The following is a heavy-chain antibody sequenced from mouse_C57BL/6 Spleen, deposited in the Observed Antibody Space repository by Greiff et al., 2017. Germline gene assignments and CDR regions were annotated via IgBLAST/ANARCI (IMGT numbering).Heavy chain of an antibody. CDR1: GFSLTSYG. V-gene: IGHV2-2*01. CDR2: IWSGGST. D-gene: IGHD2-3*01. Sequence: QVQLQQSGPGLVQPSQSLSITCTVSGFSLTSYGVHWVRPSPGTGLEWLGVIWSGGSTDYNAAFISRLSISKDNSKSQVFFKMNSLQADDTAIYYCARTDGGYYAHYAMDYWGQGTSVTVSS. CDR3: ARTDGGYYAHYAMDY. J-gene: IGHJ4*01.